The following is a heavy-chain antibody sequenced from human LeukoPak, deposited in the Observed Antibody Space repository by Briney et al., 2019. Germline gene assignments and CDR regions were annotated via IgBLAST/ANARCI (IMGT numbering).Heavy chain of an antibody. CDR2: ISGSGGST. Sequence: GGSLRLSCAASGFTFSRYAMSWVRQAPGKGLEWVSAISGSGGSTYYADSVKGRFTISRDNSKNTLYLQMNSLRAEDTAVYYCAKVRMVRGVIIGEFDYWGQGTLVTVSS. J-gene: IGHJ4*02. CDR1: GFTFSRYA. CDR3: AKVRMVRGVIIGEFDY. V-gene: IGHV3-23*01. D-gene: IGHD3-10*01.